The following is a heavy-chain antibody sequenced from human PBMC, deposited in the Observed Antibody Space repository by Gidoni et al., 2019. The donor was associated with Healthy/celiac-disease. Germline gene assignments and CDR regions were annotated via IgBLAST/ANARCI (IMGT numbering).Heavy chain of an antibody. D-gene: IGHD6-19*01. CDR1: GFTSSSYS. J-gene: IGHJ5*02. CDR3: ARDSSSGWYSNWFDP. CDR2: ISSSSSYI. V-gene: IGHV3-21*01. Sequence: EVQLVESGGGLVKPGGSLRLPCAASGFTSSSYSMNWVGQAPGKGREWVLSISSSSSYIYYADSVKGRFTISRDNAKNSLYLQMNSLRAEDTAVYYCARDSSSGWYSNWFDPWGQGTLVTVSS.